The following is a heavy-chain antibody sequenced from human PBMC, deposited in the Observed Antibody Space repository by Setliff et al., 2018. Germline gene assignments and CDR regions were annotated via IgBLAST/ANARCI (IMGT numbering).Heavy chain of an antibody. CDR1: GFTFSSYA. J-gene: IGHJ3*02. V-gene: IGHV3-23*03. CDR3: ASYCSGGSCYSWGAFDI. Sequence: GGSLRLSCAASGFTFSSYAMSWVRQAPGKGLEWVSVIYSGGSSTYYADSVKGRFTISRDNSKNTLYLQMDSLRAEDTAVYYCASYCSGGSCYSWGAFDIWGQGTMVT. D-gene: IGHD2-15*01. CDR2: IYSGGSST.